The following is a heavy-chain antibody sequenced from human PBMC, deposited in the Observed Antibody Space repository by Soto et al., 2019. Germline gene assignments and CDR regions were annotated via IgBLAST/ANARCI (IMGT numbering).Heavy chain of an antibody. J-gene: IGHJ4*02. CDR3: ARGGDARLSNFDY. D-gene: IGHD2-8*01. CDR1: GDSINGYY. CDR2: IYFRGNT. Sequence: SETLSLTCTVSGDSINGYYWSWIRQPPWRGLELVGFIYFRGNTNYNPSLKGRVTITLDASNNEFSLRLRSLTTADTAIYYCARGGDARLSNFDYWGPGILVTVSS. V-gene: IGHV4-59*01.